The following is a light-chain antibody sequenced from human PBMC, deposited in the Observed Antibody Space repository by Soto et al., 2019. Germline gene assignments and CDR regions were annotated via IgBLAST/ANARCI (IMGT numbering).Light chain of an antibody. Sequence: ALQMTQSPSSLSASVGDRVTITCRASQDIRTELGWYQQKPGKAPKLLIYGTTTLQSGVPSRFSGSGSGTDCTLTISGRQPEDFATYYCLQDYNYPRTFGQGTKVEVK. CDR3: LQDYNYPRT. V-gene: IGKV1-6*01. J-gene: IGKJ1*01. CDR2: GTT. CDR1: QDIRTE.